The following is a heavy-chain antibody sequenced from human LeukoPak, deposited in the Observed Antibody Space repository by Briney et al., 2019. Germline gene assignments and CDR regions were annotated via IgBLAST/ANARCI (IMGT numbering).Heavy chain of an antibody. V-gene: IGHV1-69*04. D-gene: IGHD4-17*01. CDR3: ATDGSGLTSVTTIDS. Sequence: ASVTVTCKASGNTFTNYGISWVRQAPGQGLEWMGRIIPILGIATYAQKFQGRLTITADKSMSTAHMELSSLRSEDTAVYYCATDGSGLTSVTTIDSWGQGTLVTVSS. CDR1: GNTFTNYG. J-gene: IGHJ4*02. CDR2: IIPILGIA.